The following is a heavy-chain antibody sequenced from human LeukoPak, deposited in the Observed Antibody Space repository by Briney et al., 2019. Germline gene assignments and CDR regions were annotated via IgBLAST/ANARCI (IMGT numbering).Heavy chain of an antibody. D-gene: IGHD3-22*01. CDR1: GFTFSSYW. J-gene: IGHJ4*02. CDR3: ARVMLYYYDSSGYYYEGFDY. Sequence: GGSLRLSCAASGFTFSSYWMSWVSQAPGKWLEWVANIKQDGSEKYYVDSVKGRFTISRDNAKNSLYLQVNSLRAEDTAVYYCARVMLYYYDSSGYYYEGFDYWGQGTLVTVSS. V-gene: IGHV3-7*01. CDR2: IKQDGSEK.